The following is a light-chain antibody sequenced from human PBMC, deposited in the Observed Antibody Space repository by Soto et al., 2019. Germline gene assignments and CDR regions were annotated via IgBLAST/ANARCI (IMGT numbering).Light chain of an antibody. CDR1: SSNIGAGYD. Sequence: QSVLTQPTSVSGAPGQRVTISCTGSSSNIGAGYDVHWYQQLPGRDPKLLIYCNTNRPSGVPDRFSGSKSGTSASLAITGLQAQDEADYYCLSFDSSLSVVFGGGTKLTVL. CDR3: LSFDSSLSVV. J-gene: IGLJ2*01. V-gene: IGLV1-40*01. CDR2: CNT.